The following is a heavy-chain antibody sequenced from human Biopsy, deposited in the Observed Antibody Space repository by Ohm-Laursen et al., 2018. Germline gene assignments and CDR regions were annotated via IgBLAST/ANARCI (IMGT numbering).Heavy chain of an antibody. Sequence: SLRLSCAASGFTFSDHYMSWIRQAPGKGLEWVSYISSSGLTIYYADSVKGRFTVTRDNPKNSLYLQMNSLRVEDTAVYYCAKVHRRRDGYSYRDYWGQGTLVSVSS. CDR3: AKVHRRRDGYSYRDY. J-gene: IGHJ4*02. CDR1: GFTFSDHY. V-gene: IGHV3-11*01. D-gene: IGHD5-24*01. CDR2: ISSSGLTI.